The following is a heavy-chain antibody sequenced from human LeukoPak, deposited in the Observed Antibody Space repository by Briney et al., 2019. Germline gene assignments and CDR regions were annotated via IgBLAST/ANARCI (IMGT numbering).Heavy chain of an antibody. V-gene: IGHV3-23*01. CDR3: AKPLVPAASCFDP. D-gene: IGHD2-2*01. CDR2: VSGSGGST. J-gene: IGHJ5*02. CDR1: GFTFTSYA. Sequence: PGGSLRLSCAASGFTFTSYAMNWVRQAPGKGLEWVSAVSGSGGSTYYADSVKGRFTISRDNSKNTLYLQMNNLRAEDTAVYYCAKPLVPAASCFDPWGQGTLVTVSS.